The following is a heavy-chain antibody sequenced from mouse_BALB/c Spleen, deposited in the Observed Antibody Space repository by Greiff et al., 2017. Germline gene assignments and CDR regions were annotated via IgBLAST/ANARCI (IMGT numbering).Heavy chain of an antibody. Sequence: EVHLVESGGDLVKPGGSLKLSCAASGFTFSSYGMSWVRQTPDKRLEWVATISSGGSYTYYPDSVKGRFTISRDNAKNTLYLQMSSLKSEDTAMYYCARHGILRSRWYFDVWGAGTTVTVSS. CDR3: ARHGILRSRWYFDV. CDR2: ISSGGSYT. D-gene: IGHD1-1*01. CDR1: GFTFSSYG. V-gene: IGHV5-6*01. J-gene: IGHJ1*01.